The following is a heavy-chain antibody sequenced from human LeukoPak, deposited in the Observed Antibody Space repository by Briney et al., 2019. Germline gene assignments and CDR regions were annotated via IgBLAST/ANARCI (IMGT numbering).Heavy chain of an antibody. Sequence: PGGTLRLSCAASGFTFSSYGMSWVRQAPGKGLEWVAAISGSGGSTYYADPVKGRFTISRDNSKNTLYLQMNSVRAEDTAVYYCATNPYSSNKNWFDPWGQGTLVTVSS. V-gene: IGHV3-23*01. D-gene: IGHD6-13*01. CDR3: ATNPYSSNKNWFDP. J-gene: IGHJ5*02. CDR1: GFTFSSYG. CDR2: ISGSGGST.